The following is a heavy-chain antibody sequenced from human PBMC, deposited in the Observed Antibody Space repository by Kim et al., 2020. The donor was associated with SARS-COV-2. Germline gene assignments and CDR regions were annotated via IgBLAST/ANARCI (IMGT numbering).Heavy chain of an antibody. V-gene: IGHV3-30-3*01. CDR1: GFTFSSYA. D-gene: IGHD1-26*01. CDR3: ARTHSGSYGGGFDY. Sequence: GGSLRLSCAASGFTFSSYAMHWVRQAPGKGLEWVAVISYDGSNKYYADSVKGRFTISRDNSKNTLYLQMNSLRAEDTAVYYCARTHSGSYGGGFDYWGQGTLVTVSS. CDR2: ISYDGSNK. J-gene: IGHJ4*02.